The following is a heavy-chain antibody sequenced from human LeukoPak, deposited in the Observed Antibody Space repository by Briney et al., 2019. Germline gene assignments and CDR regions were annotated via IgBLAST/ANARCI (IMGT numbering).Heavy chain of an antibody. Sequence: GRSLRLSCAASGFTFSSYGIHWVRQAPGKGLEWVAVISYDGSNKYYADSVKGRFTISRDNSKNTLYLQMNSLRAEDTAVYYCAKDTRALYYYYGMDVWGQGTTVTVS. CDR1: GFTFSSYG. V-gene: IGHV3-30*18. D-gene: IGHD2-15*01. CDR3: AKDTRALYYYYGMDV. J-gene: IGHJ6*02. CDR2: ISYDGSNK.